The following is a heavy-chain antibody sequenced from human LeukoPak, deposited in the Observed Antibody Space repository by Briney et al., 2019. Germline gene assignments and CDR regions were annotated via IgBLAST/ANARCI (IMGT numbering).Heavy chain of an antibody. D-gene: IGHD2-2*01. CDR1: AYSISSGYC. J-gene: IGHJ4*02. Sequence: SETLSLTCTVSAYSISSGYCWGWIRQPPGKGLEWIGTIYHSGSTYYNPSLKSRVIISIHTSKNQFSLKLTPVTAADTAVYYCARGGRGSTDFDYWGQGTLVTVSS. CDR3: ARGGRGSTDFDY. V-gene: IGHV4-38-2*02. CDR2: IYHSGST.